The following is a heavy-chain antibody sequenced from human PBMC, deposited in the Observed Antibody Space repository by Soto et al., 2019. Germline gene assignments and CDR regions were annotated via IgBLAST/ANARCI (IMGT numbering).Heavy chain of an antibody. Sequence: ASVKLSCKASGYTFTSKCISWARQAPGQGLDWMGWISAYNGNTNYAQKLQGRVTMTTDTSTSTAYMELRSLRSDDTAVYYCARDCISTSCSGNYYYGMDVWGQGTTVTVSS. D-gene: IGHD2-2*01. CDR2: ISAYNGNT. CDR1: GYTFTSKC. J-gene: IGHJ6*02. V-gene: IGHV1-18*01. CDR3: ARDCISTSCSGNYYYGMDV.